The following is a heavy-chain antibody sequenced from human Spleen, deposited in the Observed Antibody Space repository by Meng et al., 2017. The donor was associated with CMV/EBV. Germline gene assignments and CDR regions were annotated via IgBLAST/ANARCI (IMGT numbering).Heavy chain of an antibody. CDR3: AKGAYSNHYFDY. CDR1: GFTFSSYA. J-gene: IGHJ4*02. CDR2: IRYDGSDK. D-gene: IGHD4-11*01. V-gene: IGHV3-30*02. Sequence: GGSLRLSCAASGFTFSSYAMHWVRQAPGKGLEWVAYIRYDGSDKYYGDSVKGRFTISRDNSKNTLYLQMNSLRAEDTAVYYCAKGAYSNHYFDYWGQGTLVTVSS.